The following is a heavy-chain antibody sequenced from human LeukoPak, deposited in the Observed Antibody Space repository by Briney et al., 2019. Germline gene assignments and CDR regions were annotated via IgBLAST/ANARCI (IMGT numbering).Heavy chain of an antibody. V-gene: IGHV3-53*01. CDR2: ILDDGRI. Sequence: GGSLRLSCAASGFTFSNYIMHWVRQAPGKGLEWVSDILDDGRIYYADSVKGRFTISRDHSQNKVNLQMDNLRAEDAAIYYCGSYRRAYDVWGQGTVVTVAS. CDR1: GFTFSNYI. J-gene: IGHJ3*01. D-gene: IGHD1-26*01. CDR3: GSYRRAYDV.